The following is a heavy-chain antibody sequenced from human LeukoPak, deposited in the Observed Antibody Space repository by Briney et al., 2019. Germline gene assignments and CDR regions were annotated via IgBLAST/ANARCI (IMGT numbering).Heavy chain of an antibody. CDR1: GFTFSSYG. D-gene: IGHD3-10*01. CDR3: ARTITMVRGINYCFDY. Sequence: GGSLRLSCAASGFTFSSYGTHWVRQAPGKGLEWVAVIWYDGSNKYYADSVKGRFTISRDSAKNSLYLQMNSLRAEDTAVYYCARTITMVRGINYCFDYWGQGTLVTVSS. J-gene: IGHJ4*02. CDR2: IWYDGSNK. V-gene: IGHV3-33*03.